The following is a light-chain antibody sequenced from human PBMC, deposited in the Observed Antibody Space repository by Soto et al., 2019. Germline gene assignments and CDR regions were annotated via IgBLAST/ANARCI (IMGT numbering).Light chain of an antibody. V-gene: IGKV3-20*01. Sequence: EILLTQSPDTLSLSPGERATLSCRVSQSLSSTYLAWYQQKAGQAPRLLIYGASSRATGIPDRFSGSGSGSDFALTITRLEHEDFSVLYYQQDGTSPWTFCHGTKVE. CDR3: QQDGTSPWT. CDR2: GAS. CDR1: QSLSSTY. J-gene: IGKJ1*01.